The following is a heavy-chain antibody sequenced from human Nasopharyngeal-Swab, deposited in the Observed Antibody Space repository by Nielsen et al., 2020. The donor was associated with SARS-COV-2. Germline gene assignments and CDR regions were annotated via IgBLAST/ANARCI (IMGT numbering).Heavy chain of an antibody. J-gene: IGHJ4*02. V-gene: IGHV3-30-3*01. Sequence: VRQAPGKGLEWVAVISYDGSNKYYADSVKGRFTVSRDNARKSLYLQMNSLRAEDTAVYYCARRGDYGDYWGQGTLVTVSS. CDR2: ISYDGSNK. D-gene: IGHD4-17*01. CDR3: ARRGDYGDY.